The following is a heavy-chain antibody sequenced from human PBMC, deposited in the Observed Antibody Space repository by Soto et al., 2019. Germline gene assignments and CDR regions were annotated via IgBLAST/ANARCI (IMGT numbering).Heavy chain of an antibody. CDR3: TTNSVTNFYYYGMEV. V-gene: IGHV3-15*01. CDR2: IKTNIDGGRI. J-gene: IGHJ6*02. Sequence: GGSLRLSCAASGFTFNNYAMHWVRQAPGKGLEWVGRIKTNIDGGRIDYAAPVKGRFTISRDDSKNTLYLKMNSLKTEDTSVYYCTTNSVTNFYYYGMEVWGLGTTVT. CDR1: GFTFNNYA.